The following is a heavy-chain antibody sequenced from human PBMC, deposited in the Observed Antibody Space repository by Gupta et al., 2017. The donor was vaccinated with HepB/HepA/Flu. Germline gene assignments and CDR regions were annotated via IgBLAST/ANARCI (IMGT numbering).Heavy chain of an antibody. Sequence: QVQLVESGGGLVKPGGSLRLSCAASDFTFSDYYMNWIRQAPGKGLEWVSYISSSGSTTYYADSVKGRFTISRDNAKNSLYLQMNSLRVEDTAVYYCARGGYSYGNYYYYYYMDVWGKGTTVTVSS. CDR3: ARGGYSYGNYYYYYYMDV. CDR2: ISSSGSTT. CDR1: DFTFSDYY. V-gene: IGHV3-11*04. J-gene: IGHJ6*03. D-gene: IGHD5-18*01.